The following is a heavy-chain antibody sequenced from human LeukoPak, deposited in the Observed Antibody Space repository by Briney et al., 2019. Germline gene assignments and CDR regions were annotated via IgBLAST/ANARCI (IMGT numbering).Heavy chain of an antibody. Sequence: ASVKVSCKASGYTFTRYYMNWVRQAPGHGLEWMGWINPNSGGTNYAQKFQGRVTMTRDTSISTAYMELSRLRSDDTAVYYCARDVGEYCSSVSCYASDYWGQGTLVTVSS. V-gene: IGHV1-2*02. D-gene: IGHD2-2*01. CDR2: INPNSGGT. CDR3: ARDVGEYCSSVSCYASDY. J-gene: IGHJ4*02. CDR1: GYTFTRYY.